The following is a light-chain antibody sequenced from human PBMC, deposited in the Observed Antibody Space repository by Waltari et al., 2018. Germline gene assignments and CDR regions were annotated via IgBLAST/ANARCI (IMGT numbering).Light chain of an antibody. CDR2: STS. CDR3: LLYYRGSWV. CDR1: TRAVPATYC. V-gene: IGLV7-43*01. Sequence: VTQEPSLTVSPGGTVTPTCASSTRAVPATYCANRVQQKPGQSPTSLIYSTSEKHTWTPPPFSGSLRGGKATLTLSGVRPEDEADYYCLLYYRGSWVFGGGTKLTVL. J-gene: IGLJ2*01.